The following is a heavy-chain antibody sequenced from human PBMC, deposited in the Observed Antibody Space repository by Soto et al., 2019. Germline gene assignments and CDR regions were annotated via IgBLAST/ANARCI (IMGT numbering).Heavy chain of an antibody. Sequence: SETLSLTCAVSGGSISSSNWWSWVRQPPGKGLEWIGEIYHSGSTNYNPSLKSRVTISVDKSKNQFSLKLSSVTAADTAVYYCARSEDSSSYYFDYWGQGTLVTVSS. D-gene: IGHD6-13*01. V-gene: IGHV4-4*02. CDR2: IYHSGST. J-gene: IGHJ4*02. CDR1: GGSISSSNW. CDR3: ARSEDSSSYYFDY.